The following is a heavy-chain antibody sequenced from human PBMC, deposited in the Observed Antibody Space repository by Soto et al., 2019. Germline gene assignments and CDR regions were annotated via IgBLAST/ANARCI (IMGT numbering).Heavy chain of an antibody. CDR1: GGTFSSYT. V-gene: IGHV1-69*04. CDR3: ARDLRCSSTSCYRELDY. D-gene: IGHD2-2*01. Sequence: GPSVKVSCKASGGTFSSYTISWVRQAPGQGLEWMGRIIPILGIANYAQKFQGRVTITADKSTSPAYMELSSLRSEDTAVYYCARDLRCSSTSCYRELDYWGQGTLVTVSS. J-gene: IGHJ4*02. CDR2: IIPILGIA.